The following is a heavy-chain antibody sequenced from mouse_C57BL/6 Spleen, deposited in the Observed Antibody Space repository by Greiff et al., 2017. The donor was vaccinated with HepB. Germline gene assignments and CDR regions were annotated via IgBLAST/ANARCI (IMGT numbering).Heavy chain of an antibody. CDR2: IRNKANGYTT. D-gene: IGHD1-1*01. CDR1: GFTFTDYY. CDR3: ARYKDYGSYYYAMDY. V-gene: IGHV7-3*01. J-gene: IGHJ4*01. Sequence: EVQGVESGGGLVQPGGSLSLSCAASGFTFTDYYMSWVRQPPGKALEWLGFIRNKANGYTTEYSASVKGRFTISRDNSQSILYLQMNALRAEDSATYYCARYKDYGSYYYAMDYWGQGTSVTVSS.